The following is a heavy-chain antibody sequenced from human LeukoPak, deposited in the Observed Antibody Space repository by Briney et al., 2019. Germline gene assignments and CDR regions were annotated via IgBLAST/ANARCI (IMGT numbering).Heavy chain of an antibody. CDR3: ARDGSYSSGWDYYYYGMDV. CDR2: ISAYNGNT. Sequence: ASVKVSCKASGYTFTSYGISWVRQAPGQGLERMGWISAYNGNTNYAQKLQGRVTMTTDTSTSTAYMELRSLRSDDTAVYYCARDGSYSSGWDYYYYGMDVWGQGTTVTVSS. D-gene: IGHD6-19*01. V-gene: IGHV1-18*01. CDR1: GYTFTSYG. J-gene: IGHJ6*02.